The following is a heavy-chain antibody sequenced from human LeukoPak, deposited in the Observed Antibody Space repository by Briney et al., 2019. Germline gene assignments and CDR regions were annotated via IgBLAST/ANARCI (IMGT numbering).Heavy chain of an antibody. V-gene: IGHV1-46*01. J-gene: IGHJ3*02. CDR3: ARIRDGYNDAYDI. CDR2: INPGGDNT. D-gene: IGHD5-24*01. CDR1: GYTFTKSY. Sequence: ASVTVSCKASGYTFTKSYIHWVRQAPGQRLEWMGLINPGGDNTKYAQNFQGRVTMTSDTSARTVYMELSSLRSEDTAIYYCARIRDGYNDAYDIWGQGTVVTVPS.